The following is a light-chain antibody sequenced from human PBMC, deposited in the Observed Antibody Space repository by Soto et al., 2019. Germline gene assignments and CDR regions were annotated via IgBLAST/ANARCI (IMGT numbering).Light chain of an antibody. CDR2: KTA. CDR3: QQYSIYPIT. CDR1: QDIYNW. Sequence: DIQMTQCPSTVSASVGDRVTITCRASQDIYNWLAWYQQKPGRAPRLLIYKTAGLESGVPSSFSGSGSGTEYTLTISSLQPDDFATYYCQQYSIYPITFGGGTKLDIK. J-gene: IGKJ4*01. V-gene: IGKV1-5*03.